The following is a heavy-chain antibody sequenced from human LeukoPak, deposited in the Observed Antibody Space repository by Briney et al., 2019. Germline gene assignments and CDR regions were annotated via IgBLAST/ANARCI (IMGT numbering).Heavy chain of an antibody. J-gene: IGHJ3*02. CDR1: GGSISSYY. V-gene: IGHV4-59*01. D-gene: IGHD3-22*01. CDR2: IYYSGST. Sequence: PSETLFLTCTVSGGSISSYYWSWIRQPPGKGLEWIGYIYYSGSTNYNPSLKSRVTISVDTSKNQFSLKLSSVTAADTAVYYCARAAYDSSGYYYLTGAVDAFDIWGQGTMVTVSS. CDR3: ARAAYDSSGYYYLTGAVDAFDI.